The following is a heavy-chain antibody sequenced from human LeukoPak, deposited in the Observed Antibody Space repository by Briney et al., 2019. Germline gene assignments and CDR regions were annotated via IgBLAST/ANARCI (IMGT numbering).Heavy chain of an antibody. V-gene: IGHV3-30*18. CDR1: GFTFSDYG. CDR2: ITYDGSNK. CDR3: AKLDYYGSGSYYIPTSPFDY. J-gene: IGHJ4*02. D-gene: IGHD3-10*01. Sequence: PGRSLRLSCAASGFTFSDYGMHWVRQAPGKGLEWVAVITYDGSNKYYADSVKGRFTISRDTSKNTLYLQMNSLRAEDTAVYYCAKLDYYGSGSYYIPTSPFDYWGQGTLVTVSS.